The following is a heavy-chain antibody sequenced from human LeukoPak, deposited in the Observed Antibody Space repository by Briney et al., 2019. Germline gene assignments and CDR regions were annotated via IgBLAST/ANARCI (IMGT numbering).Heavy chain of an antibody. CDR3: ARDLEL. J-gene: IGHJ5*02. CDR1: GYTFTAHY. CDR2: INPNSGGT. Sequence: GASVKVSCRASGYTFTAHYIRWVRQAPGQGLEWMGWINPNSGGTNYAQNFQGRVTMTRDTSISTAYMELSRLRSDDTAVYYCARDLELWGQGTLVAVSS. V-gene: IGHV1-2*02.